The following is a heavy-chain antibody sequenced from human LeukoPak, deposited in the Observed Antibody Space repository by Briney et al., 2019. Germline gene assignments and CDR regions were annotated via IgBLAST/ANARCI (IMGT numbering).Heavy chain of an antibody. CDR2: FDPEDGET. D-gene: IGHD1-26*01. CDR1: GYTLTELS. V-gene: IGHV1-24*01. CDR3: AADRGGWEVLPSNYYYGMDV. Sequence: ASVKVSCKVSGYTLTELSMRWVRQAPGQGLEWMGGFDPEDGETIYAQKLQGRVTMTEDTSTDTAYMELSSLRSEDTVVYYCAADRGGWEVLPSNYYYGMDVGGQGTTVTVSS. J-gene: IGHJ6*02.